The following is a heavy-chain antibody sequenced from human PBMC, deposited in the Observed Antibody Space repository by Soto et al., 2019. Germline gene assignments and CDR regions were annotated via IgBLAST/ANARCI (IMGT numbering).Heavy chain of an antibody. V-gene: IGHV1-46*03. Sequence: ASVKVSCKASGYTFTSYYMHWVRQAPGQGLEWMGIINPSGGSTSYAQKLQGRVTMTRDTSTSTVYMELSSLRSEDTVVYYCARDPPFCSGGSCYSGLRNDAFDIWGQGTMVTVSS. D-gene: IGHD2-15*01. J-gene: IGHJ3*02. CDR1: GYTFTSYY. CDR3: ARDPPFCSGGSCYSGLRNDAFDI. CDR2: INPSGGST.